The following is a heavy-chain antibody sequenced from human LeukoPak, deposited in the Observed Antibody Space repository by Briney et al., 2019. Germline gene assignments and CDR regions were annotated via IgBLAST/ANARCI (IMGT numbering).Heavy chain of an antibody. CDR3: AKDRSEKMRGYGMDV. V-gene: IGHV3-9*01. J-gene: IGHJ6*02. Sequence: GRSLRLSCAPSGVTFDDYAMHWVPQAPGEGLGWGSGISWNSGSIGYADSVKGRFTISRDNAKNSLYLQMNSVRAEDTALYYCAKDRSEKMRGYGMDVWGQGTTVTVSS. CDR2: ISWNSGSI. CDR1: GVTFDDYA. D-gene: IGHD5-12*01.